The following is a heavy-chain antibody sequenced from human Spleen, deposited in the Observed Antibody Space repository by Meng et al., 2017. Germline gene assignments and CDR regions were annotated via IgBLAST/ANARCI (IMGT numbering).Heavy chain of an antibody. Sequence: ASVKVSCKASGYTFPDYYLHWVRRAPGQGLEWMGRINPKSGDTHYAQRFQGRVTMTGDTSISTAYMDLSGLRSDDTAVYYCARDEDISAAGKLFGDYWGQGTQVTVSS. D-gene: IGHD6-13*01. CDR2: INPKSGDT. CDR3: ARDEDISAAGKLFGDY. V-gene: IGHV1-2*06. CDR1: GYTFPDYY. J-gene: IGHJ4*01.